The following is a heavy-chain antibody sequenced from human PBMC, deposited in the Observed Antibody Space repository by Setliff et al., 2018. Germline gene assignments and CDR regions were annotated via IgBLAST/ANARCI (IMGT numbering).Heavy chain of an antibody. V-gene: IGHV5-51*01. CDR3: ARQAVAGSDAFDI. D-gene: IGHD6-19*01. CDR1: GYSFTSYW. CDR2: IYPGDSDT. J-gene: IGHJ3*02. Sequence: GESLKISCKGSGYSFTSYWIGWVRQMPGKGLEWMGIIYPGDSDTGYSPSFQGQVTISADKSISTAYLQWSSLKASDTAMYYCARQAVAGSDAFDIWGQGTMVTVSS.